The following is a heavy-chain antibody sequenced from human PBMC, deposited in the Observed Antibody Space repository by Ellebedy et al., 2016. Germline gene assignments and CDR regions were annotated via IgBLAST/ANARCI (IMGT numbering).Heavy chain of an antibody. J-gene: IGHJ4*02. Sequence: GESLKISXAASGFTFSSYGMHWVRQAPGKGLEWVAVISYDGSNKYYADSVKGRFTISRDNSKNTLYLQMNSLRAEDTAVYYCASRSSWGQGTLVTVSS. V-gene: IGHV3-30*03. CDR1: GFTFSSYG. CDR2: ISYDGSNK. CDR3: ASRSS.